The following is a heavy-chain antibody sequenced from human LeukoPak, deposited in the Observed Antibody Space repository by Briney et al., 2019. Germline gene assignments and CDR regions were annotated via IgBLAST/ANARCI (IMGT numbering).Heavy chain of an antibody. CDR3: ARATVTRWFDP. V-gene: IGHV3-33*01. Sequence: GGSLRLSCAASGFALSSFGMHWARQAPGKGLEWVAVIWYDGTNKYYADSVKGRFTISRDNSKNTLYLQMNSLRAEDTAVYYCARATVTRWFDPWGQGTLVTVSS. J-gene: IGHJ5*02. CDR2: IWYDGTNK. CDR1: GFALSSFG. D-gene: IGHD4-17*01.